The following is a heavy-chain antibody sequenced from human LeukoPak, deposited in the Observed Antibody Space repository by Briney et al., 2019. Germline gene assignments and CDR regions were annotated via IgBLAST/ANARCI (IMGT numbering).Heavy chain of an antibody. V-gene: IGHV3-53*01. CDR3: ARVGGVPAAHFDY. CDR1: GFSVRTKY. D-gene: IGHD2-2*01. J-gene: IGHJ4*02. Sequence: PAGSLRLTCAASGFSVRTKYMSWVRQTPGRGLEWVSLIYASGTTYYAESVKGRFTVSRDNSENSLYLQMNSLRVEDTAVYYCARVGGVPAAHFDYWGQGTRVTVSS. CDR2: IYASGTT.